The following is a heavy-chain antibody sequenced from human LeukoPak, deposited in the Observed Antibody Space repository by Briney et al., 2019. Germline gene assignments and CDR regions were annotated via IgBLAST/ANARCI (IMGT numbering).Heavy chain of an antibody. Sequence: GASVKVSCKVSGYTLTELSMHWVRQAPGKGLEWMGGFDPEDGETIYAQKFQGRVTMTEDTSTDTAYMELGSLRSEDTAVYYCATAPNYYDSSGYRYWGQGTLVTVSS. D-gene: IGHD3-22*01. CDR3: ATAPNYYDSSGYRY. J-gene: IGHJ4*02. CDR1: GYTLTELS. CDR2: FDPEDGET. V-gene: IGHV1-24*01.